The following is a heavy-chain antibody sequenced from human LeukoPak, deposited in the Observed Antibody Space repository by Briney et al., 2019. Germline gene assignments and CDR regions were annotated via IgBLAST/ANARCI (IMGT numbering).Heavy chain of an antibody. Sequence: PGGSLRLSCAASGFTFSSYWMSWVRQAPGKGLGWVANIKQDGSEKYYVDSVKGRFTISRDNAKNSLYLQMNSLRAEDTAVYYCARDVAPGGVRGVSFDYWGQGTLVTVSS. CDR1: GFTFSSYW. CDR3: ARDVAPGGVRGVSFDY. D-gene: IGHD3-10*01. J-gene: IGHJ4*02. CDR2: IKQDGSEK. V-gene: IGHV3-7*01.